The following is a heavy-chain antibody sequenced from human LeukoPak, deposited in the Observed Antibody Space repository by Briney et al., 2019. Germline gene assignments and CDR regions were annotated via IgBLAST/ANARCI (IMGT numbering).Heavy chain of an antibody. CDR3: ASRCSSTSCYRLAASDI. V-gene: IGHV4-38-2*02. CDR1: GYSISSGYY. J-gene: IGHJ3*02. D-gene: IGHD2-2*01. Sequence: SETLSLTCTVSGYSISSGYYWGWIRQPPGKGLEWIGSIYHSGSTYYNPSLKSRVTISVDTSKNQFSLKLSSVTAADTAVYYCASRCSSTSCYRLAASDIWGQGTMVTVSS. CDR2: IYHSGST.